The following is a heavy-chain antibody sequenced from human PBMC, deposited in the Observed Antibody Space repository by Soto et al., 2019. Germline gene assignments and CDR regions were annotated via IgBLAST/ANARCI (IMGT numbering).Heavy chain of an antibody. J-gene: IGHJ6*02. CDR3: ARGGRYCSSTSCYKRYGMDV. CDR2: ISYDGSNK. V-gene: IGHV3-30-3*01. CDR1: GFTFSSYA. Sequence: GGSLRLSCAASGFTFSSYAMHWVRQAPGKGLEWVAVISYDGSNKYYADSVKGRFTISRDNSKNTLYLQMNSLRAEDTAVYYCARGGRYCSSTSCYKRYGMDVWGQGTTVTVSS. D-gene: IGHD2-2*02.